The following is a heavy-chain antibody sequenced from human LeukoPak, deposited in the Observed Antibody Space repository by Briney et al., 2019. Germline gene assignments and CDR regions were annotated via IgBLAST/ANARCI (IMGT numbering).Heavy chain of an antibody. J-gene: IGHJ3*01. CDR3: ARDPNGDYIGAFEF. D-gene: IGHD4-17*01. V-gene: IGHV3-53*01. Sequence: GGSLRLSCAASGFTVSSNYMSRVRQAPGQGLEWVSAITSAGAPRYADSVKGRFTISRDNSKNTLYLQMNSLRAEDTAQYFCARDPNGDYIGAFEFWGQGTGVTVSS. CDR2: ITSAGAP. CDR1: GFTVSSNY.